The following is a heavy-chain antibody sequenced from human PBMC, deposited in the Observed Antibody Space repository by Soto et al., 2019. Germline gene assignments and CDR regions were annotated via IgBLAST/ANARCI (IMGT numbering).Heavy chain of an antibody. J-gene: IGHJ4*02. V-gene: IGHV4-31*03. CDR2: IYYSGST. Sequence: PSETLSLTCTVSGGSINSGGYYWSWIRQLPGKGLEWIGYIYYSGSTYYNPSLKSRVTISVDTSKNQFSLNLSSVTAADTAVYYCARGRRGYDFDYFDYWGQGTLVTVSS. CDR1: GGSINSGGYY. D-gene: IGHD5-12*01. CDR3: ARGRRGYDFDYFDY.